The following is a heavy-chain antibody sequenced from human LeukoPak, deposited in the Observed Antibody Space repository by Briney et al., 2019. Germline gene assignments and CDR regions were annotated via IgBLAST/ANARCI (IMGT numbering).Heavy chain of an antibody. Sequence: AESLLSSSSASASCFTSYWVGWLRRLAARDLVWMGIVFSGGSGIRYSPSFQGQVTISADKSISTAYLQWSSLKASDTAMYYCARRPYYYDSSGYYSFDYWGQGTLVTVYS. CDR3: ARRPYYYDSSGYYSFDY. V-gene: IGHV5-51*01. D-gene: IGHD3-22*01. CDR1: ASCFTSYW. CDR2: VFSGGSGI. J-gene: IGHJ4*02.